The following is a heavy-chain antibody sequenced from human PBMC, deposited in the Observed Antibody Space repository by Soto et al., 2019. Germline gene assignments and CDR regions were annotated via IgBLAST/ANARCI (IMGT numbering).Heavy chain of an antibody. Sequence: ETLSLTCAVYGGSFSGYYWSWIRQPPGKGLEWIGEINHSGSTNYNPSIKSRVTISVDTSKNQFSLKLSSVTAADTAVYYCARGEWELYFDYWGQGTLVTVSS. V-gene: IGHV4-34*01. J-gene: IGHJ4*02. D-gene: IGHD1-26*01. CDR1: GGSFSGYY. CDR2: INHSGST. CDR3: ARGEWELYFDY.